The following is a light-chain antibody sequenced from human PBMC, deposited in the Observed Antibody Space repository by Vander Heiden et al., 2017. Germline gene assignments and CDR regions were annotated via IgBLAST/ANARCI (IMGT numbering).Light chain of an antibody. CDR1: SSNIGAGYD. V-gene: IGLV1-40*01. CDR2: GTS. J-gene: IGLJ2*01. Sequence: QSVLTQPPSVSWSPGQRVTISCTGSSSNIGAGYDVHWYQRLPGTAPKLLIYGTSNRPSGVPDRFSGSKSGTSASLAITGLQAEDEADYYCQSYDSSLSGSVVFGGGTKLTVL. CDR3: QSYDSSLSGSVV.